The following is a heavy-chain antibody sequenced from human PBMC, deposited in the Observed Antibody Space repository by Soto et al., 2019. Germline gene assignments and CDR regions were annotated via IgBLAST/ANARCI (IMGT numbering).Heavy chain of an antibody. CDR2: ISGSGGST. J-gene: IGHJ4*01. Sequence: EVQLLESGGGLVQPGGSLRLSCAASGFTFSSYAMSWVRQAPGKALEWVSAISGSGGSTYYADSVKGRFTISRDNSKNTLYLQMTSLRAEDTAVYYCAKVDEWWLPWRDWGHGTLVTVSS. D-gene: IGHD5-12*01. CDR3: AKVDEWWLPWRD. V-gene: IGHV3-23*01. CDR1: GFTFSSYA.